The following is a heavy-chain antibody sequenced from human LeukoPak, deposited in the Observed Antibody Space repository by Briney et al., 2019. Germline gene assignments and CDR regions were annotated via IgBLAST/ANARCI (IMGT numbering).Heavy chain of an antibody. CDR1: GFTFSSHS. J-gene: IGHJ4*02. D-gene: IGHD6-13*01. V-gene: IGHV3-21*01. CDR3: ARGAEGIAASDSNFDY. CDR2: ISTSSSYI. Sequence: GGSPRLSCAGSGFTFSSHSMNWVRQAPGKGLEWVSSISTSSSYIDYADSVKGRFTISRDNAKKSLYLQMNSLRAEDTAVYYCARGAEGIAASDSNFDYWGQGMLVTVSS.